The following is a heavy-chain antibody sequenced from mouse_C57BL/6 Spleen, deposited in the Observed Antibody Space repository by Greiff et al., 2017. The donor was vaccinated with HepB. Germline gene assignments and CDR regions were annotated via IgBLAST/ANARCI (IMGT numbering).Heavy chain of an antibody. D-gene: IGHD2-5*01. J-gene: IGHJ2*01. CDR3: AREGYSKYYFGY. Sequence: VQLQQSGAELARPGASVKLSCEASGYTFTSYGISWVKQRTGQGLEWIGEIYPRSGNTYYNEKFKGKATLTADKSSSTAYMELRSLTSEDSAVYFCAREGYSKYYFGYWGQGTTLTVSS. CDR2: IYPRSGNT. V-gene: IGHV1-81*01. CDR1: GYTFTSYG.